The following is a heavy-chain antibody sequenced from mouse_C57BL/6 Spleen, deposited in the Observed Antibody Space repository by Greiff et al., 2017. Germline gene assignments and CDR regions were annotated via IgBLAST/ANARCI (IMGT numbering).Heavy chain of an antibody. CDR1: GYAFSSSW. Sequence: VQLQQSGPELVKPGASVKISCKASGYAFSSSWMNWVKQRPGKGLEWIGRIYPGDGDTNYNGKFKGKATLTADKSSSTAYMQLSSLTSEDSAVYFCARRMGYPYWYFEVWGTGTTVTVSS. D-gene: IGHD2-2*01. CDR2: IYPGDGDT. J-gene: IGHJ1*03. CDR3: ARRMGYPYWYFEV. V-gene: IGHV1-82*01.